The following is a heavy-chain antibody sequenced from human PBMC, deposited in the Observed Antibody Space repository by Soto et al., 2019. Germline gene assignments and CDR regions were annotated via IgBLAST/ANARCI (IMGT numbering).Heavy chain of an antibody. D-gene: IGHD1-1*01. Sequence: PGGSLRLSCAASGFTFSSYAMSWVRQAPGKGLEWVSGISGSGGSTNYADSVKGRFTISRDNSKNTLYLQMDSLRAEDSAVYYCAKERRDVYNTRRVDYWGQGTLVTVSS. V-gene: IGHV3-23*01. CDR1: GFTFSSYA. CDR2: ISGSGGST. J-gene: IGHJ4*02. CDR3: AKERRDVYNTRRVDY.